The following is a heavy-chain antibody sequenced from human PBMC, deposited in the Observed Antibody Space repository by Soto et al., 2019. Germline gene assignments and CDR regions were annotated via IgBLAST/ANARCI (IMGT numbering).Heavy chain of an antibody. CDR3: AREGWDKAMAMGWFDP. CDR1: GGTFSSYA. V-gene: IGHV1-69*01. D-gene: IGHD5-18*01. CDR2: IIPILGTA. Sequence: QVQLVQSGAEVKKPGSSVKVSCKASGGTFSSYAISWVRQAPGQGLEWMGGIIPILGTANYAQKFQGRVTINADESTSTAYMELSSLRSEDTAVYYCAREGWDKAMAMGWFDPCGQGTLVTVSS. J-gene: IGHJ5*02.